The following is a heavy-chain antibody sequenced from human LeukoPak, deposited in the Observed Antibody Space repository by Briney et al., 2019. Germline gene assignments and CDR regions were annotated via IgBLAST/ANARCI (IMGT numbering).Heavy chain of an antibody. Sequence: GGSLRLSCAASGFTFSSYAMHWVRQAPGKGLEWVAVISYDGSNKYYADSVKGRFTISRDNGKNSLYLQMNSLRAEDTAVYYCAREWGRLPPQDYGMDVWGQGTTVTVSS. J-gene: IGHJ6*02. D-gene: IGHD2-21*02. V-gene: IGHV3-30-3*01. CDR3: AREWGRLPPQDYGMDV. CDR1: GFTFSSYA. CDR2: ISYDGSNK.